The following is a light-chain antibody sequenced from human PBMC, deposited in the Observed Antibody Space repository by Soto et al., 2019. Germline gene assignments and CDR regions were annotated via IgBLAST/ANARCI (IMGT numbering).Light chain of an antibody. V-gene: IGKV1-5*01. CDR1: QSVSGW. CDR3: QQYETFSGT. CDR2: DAS. J-gene: IGKJ1*01. Sequence: DIQMTQSPSTLSASVGDTVTVTCRASQSVSGWLAWYQQKPGEAPKLLIYDASALPRGVPARFSSSGSGTKFTLTIASLQPDEFATYDCQQYETFSGTFGPGTKVEIK.